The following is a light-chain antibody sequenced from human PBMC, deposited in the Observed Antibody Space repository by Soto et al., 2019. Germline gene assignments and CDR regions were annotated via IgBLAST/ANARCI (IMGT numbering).Light chain of an antibody. V-gene: IGLV2-14*01. J-gene: IGLJ1*01. Sequence: QSALTQPASVSGSPGQSITISCTGTSSDVGGYNYVSWYQQHPGKAPKFLISEVSNRPSGVSNRFSASKSGNTASLTISGLQAEDEADYYCSSYTSSSTLVFGTGTKVT. CDR1: SSDVGGYNY. CDR3: SSYTSSSTLV. CDR2: EVS.